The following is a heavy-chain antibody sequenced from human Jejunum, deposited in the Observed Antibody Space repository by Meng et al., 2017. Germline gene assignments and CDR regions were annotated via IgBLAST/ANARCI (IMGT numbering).Heavy chain of an antibody. CDR2: IRGKLDNFAT. CDR1: GVTFSGSD. V-gene: IGHV3-73*01. D-gene: IGHD1-1*01. J-gene: IGHJ3*02. CDR3: SIYTTGHI. Sequence: GESLKISCAVSGVTFSGSDIHWFRQASGKGLEWVGRIRGKLDNFATSYPTSLKGRFTVSRDDSTNTAYLQIDSLIPEDTAVYYCSIYTTGHIWGQETMVTVSS.